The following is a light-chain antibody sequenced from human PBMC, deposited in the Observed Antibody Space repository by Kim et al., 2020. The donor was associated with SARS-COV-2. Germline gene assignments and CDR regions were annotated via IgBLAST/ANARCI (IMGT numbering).Light chain of an antibody. J-gene: IGKJ1*01. V-gene: IGKV4-1*01. CDR2: WAS. CDR3: QHYYTTPHT. Sequence: DIVMTQSPDSLAVSLGERATINCKSSQSVLSSSNNRNYLTWYQQKPGQPPKLLIYWASTRESGVPDRFSGSGSGTEFTLTISSLQAEDVAVYYCQHYYTTPHTFGQGTKVDIK. CDR1: QSVLSSSNNRNY.